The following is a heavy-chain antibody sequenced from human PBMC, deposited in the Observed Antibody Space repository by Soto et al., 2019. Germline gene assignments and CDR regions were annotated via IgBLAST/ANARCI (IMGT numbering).Heavy chain of an antibody. D-gene: IGHD2-15*01. CDR2: ISYDGSNK. CDR3: ARDPDRWFDY. Sequence: QVQLVESGGGVVQPGRSLRLSCAASGFTFSSYGMHWVRQAPGKGLEWVAVISYDGSNKYYADSVKGRFTISRDNSKNTLYLQMNSLRAEDTAVYYCARDPDRWFDYWGQGTLVTVSS. J-gene: IGHJ4*02. CDR1: GFTFSSYG. V-gene: IGHV3-30*03.